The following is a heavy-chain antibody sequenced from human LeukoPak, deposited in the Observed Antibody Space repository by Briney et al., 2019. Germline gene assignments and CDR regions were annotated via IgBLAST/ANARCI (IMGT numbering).Heavy chain of an antibody. Sequence: PSETLSLTCTVSGGSISSSSYYWGWIRQPRGKGLEWIGSIYYSGSTYYNPSLKSRVTISVDTSKNQFSLKLSSVTAADTAVYYCAGSIVVVVAATPGWFDPWGQGTLVTVSS. V-gene: IGHV4-39*01. J-gene: IGHJ5*02. CDR1: GGSISSSSYY. CDR3: AGSIVVVVAATPGWFDP. D-gene: IGHD2-15*01. CDR2: IYYSGST.